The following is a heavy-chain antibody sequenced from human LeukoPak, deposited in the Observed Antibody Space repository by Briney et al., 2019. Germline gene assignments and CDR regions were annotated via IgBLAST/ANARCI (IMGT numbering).Heavy chain of an antibody. D-gene: IGHD3-16*02. Sequence: PGGSLRLSCAASGFTFSSYAMSWVRQAPGKGLEWVSAISGSGGSTYYADSVKGRFTISRDNSKNTLYLQMNSLRAEDTAVYYCARLRLGELSLLDYWGQGTLVTVSS. CDR3: ARLRLGELSLLDY. CDR2: ISGSGGST. CDR1: GFTFSSYA. V-gene: IGHV3-23*01. J-gene: IGHJ4*02.